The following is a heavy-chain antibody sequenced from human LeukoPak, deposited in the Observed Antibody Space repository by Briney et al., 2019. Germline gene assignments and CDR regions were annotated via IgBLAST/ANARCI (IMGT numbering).Heavy chain of an antibody. V-gene: IGHV3-66*01. D-gene: IGHD1-26*01. J-gene: IGHJ4*02. CDR2: IYGGGTT. CDR3: ARDWDLDY. Sequence: PGGSLRLSCAASGFTVSSKYMSWVRQAPGKGLGCVSVIYGGGTTVYADSVKGRFTISRDNSENTLYLQMNSLRVEDTALYYCARDWDLDYWGQGTLVTVSS. CDR1: GFTVSSKY.